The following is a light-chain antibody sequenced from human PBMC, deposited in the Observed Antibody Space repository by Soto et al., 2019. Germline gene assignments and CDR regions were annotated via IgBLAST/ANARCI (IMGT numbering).Light chain of an antibody. J-gene: IGKJ1*01. Sequence: EIVLTQSPGTLSLSPGEGATLSCRASQSVSTNFFAWYQQKPGQAPRLLIYGAPTRATGIPDRFSGSGSGTDFTLTISRLEPEYFSVYYCQQYGRTSWTFGHGTKVDIK. V-gene: IGKV3-20*01. CDR3: QQYGRTSWT. CDR2: GAP. CDR1: QSVSTNF.